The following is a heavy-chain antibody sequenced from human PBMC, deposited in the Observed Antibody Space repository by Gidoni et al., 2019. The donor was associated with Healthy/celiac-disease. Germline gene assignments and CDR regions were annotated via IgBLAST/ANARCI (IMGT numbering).Heavy chain of an antibody. CDR2: ISYDGSNK. D-gene: IGHD3-10*01. V-gene: IGHV3-30*04. Sequence: QVQLVESGGGVVQPGRSLRLSCAASGFTFSSYAMHWVRQAPGKGLEWVAVISYDGSNKYYADSVKGRFTISRDNSKNTLYLQMNSLRAEDTAVYYCARTAGLNELNYYGSGLSAYYFDYWGQGTLVTVSS. CDR1: GFTFSSYA. CDR3: ARTAGLNELNYYGSGLSAYYFDY. J-gene: IGHJ4*02.